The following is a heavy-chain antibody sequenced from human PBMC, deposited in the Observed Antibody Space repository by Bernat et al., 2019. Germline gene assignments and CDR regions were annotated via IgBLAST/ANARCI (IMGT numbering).Heavy chain of an antibody. Sequence: EVQLVESGGGLDQPGGSLRLSCAASGFTFSSYWMSWVRQAPGKGLEWVANIKQDGSEKYYVDSVKGRFTISRDNAKNSLYLQMNSLRAEDTAVYYCARGDHVVVVAAMFDYWGQGTLVTVSS. CDR2: IKQDGSEK. D-gene: IGHD2-15*01. J-gene: IGHJ4*02. CDR3: ARGDHVVVVAAMFDY. V-gene: IGHV3-7*03. CDR1: GFTFSSYW.